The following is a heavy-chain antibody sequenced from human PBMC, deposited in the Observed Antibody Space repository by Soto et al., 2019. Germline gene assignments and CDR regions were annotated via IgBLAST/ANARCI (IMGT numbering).Heavy chain of an antibody. V-gene: IGHV3-23*01. CDR1: GFSFGSYA. Sequence: DVQLWESGGGLVQPGGSLRLSCAASGFSFGSYALSWVRQAPGKGLEWVSTISGSDGKTFYADSVKGRFSISRDTSQSTLYLQMNSLRADATAMYYCARWSYLDYWGQGTRVTVS. J-gene: IGHJ4*02. CDR3: ARWSYLDY. CDR2: ISGSDGKT. D-gene: IGHD3-3*01.